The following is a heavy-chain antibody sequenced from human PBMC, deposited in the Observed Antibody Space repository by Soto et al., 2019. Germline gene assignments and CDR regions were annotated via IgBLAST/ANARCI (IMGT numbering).Heavy chain of an antibody. CDR3: ARSIVVVTAAAY. V-gene: IGHV1-3*01. J-gene: IGHJ4*02. D-gene: IGHD2-21*02. CDR1: GYTFTSYA. CDR2: INAGNGNT. Sequence: ASVKVCCKASGYTFTSYAMHWVRQAPGQRLEWMGWINAGNGNTKYSQKFQGRVTITRDTSASTAYMELSSLRSEDTAVYYCARSIVVVTAAAYWGQGTLVTVSS.